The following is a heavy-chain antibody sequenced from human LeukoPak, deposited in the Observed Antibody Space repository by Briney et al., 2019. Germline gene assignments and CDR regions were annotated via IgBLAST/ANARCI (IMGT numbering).Heavy chain of an antibody. CDR2: ISGSGGSK. CDR3: AKGEGLVVVPAAIGY. CDR1: GFTFSSYA. Sequence: GGSLSLSRAASGFTFSSYAMSGVRQAPGKGLEWVSPISGSGGSKYYADSGKGRFTISRDNSKNTLYLQMNSLRAEDTAVYYCAKGEGLVVVPAAIGYWGQGTLVTVSS. D-gene: IGHD2-2*01. V-gene: IGHV3-23*01. J-gene: IGHJ4*02.